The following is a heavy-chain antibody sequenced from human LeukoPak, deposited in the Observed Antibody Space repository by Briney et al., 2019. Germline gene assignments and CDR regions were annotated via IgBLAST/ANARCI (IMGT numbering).Heavy chain of an antibody. D-gene: IGHD3-22*01. J-gene: IGHJ4*02. CDR1: GFTFSSYS. CDR2: ISSSSSYI. CDR3: ARDVRREYYYDSSGYYTDY. Sequence: GSLRLSCAASGFTFSSYSMNWVRPAPGKGLEWVSSISSSSSYIYYADSVKGRFTISRDNAKNSLYLQMNSLRAEDTAVYYCARDVRREYYYDSSGYYTDYWGQGTLVTVSS. V-gene: IGHV3-21*01.